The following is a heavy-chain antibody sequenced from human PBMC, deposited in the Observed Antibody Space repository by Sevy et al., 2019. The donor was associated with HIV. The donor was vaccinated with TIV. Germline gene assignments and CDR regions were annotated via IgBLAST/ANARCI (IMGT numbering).Heavy chain of an antibody. D-gene: IGHD3-16*01. CDR2: MYYNGRT. V-gene: IGHV4-59*12. CDR1: GGSISSYY. CDR3: ARAGGNTGCGMDV. Sequence: SETQSLTCTVSGGSISSYYWSWIRQPPGKGLEAIGYMYYNGRTYYNPSLSSRVIISVDKSQNQVSLQLSSVTAADTGVYYCARAGGNTGCGMDVWGQGITVTVSS. J-gene: IGHJ6*02.